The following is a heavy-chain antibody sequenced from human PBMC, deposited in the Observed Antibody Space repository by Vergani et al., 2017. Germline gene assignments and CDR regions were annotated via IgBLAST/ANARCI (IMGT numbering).Heavy chain of an antibody. CDR1: GGSISSGGYY. Sequence: QVQLQESGPGLVKPSQTLSLTCTVSGGSISSGGYYWSWIRQHPGKGLEWIGYIYYSGSTYYNPSLKSRVTISVDTSKNQFSLKLSSVTAADTAVYYCAREAVRTFGGVIVPYFYYGMDVWGQGTTVTVSS. CDR3: AREAVRTFGGVIVPYFYYGMDV. J-gene: IGHJ6*02. CDR2: IYYSGST. D-gene: IGHD3-16*02. V-gene: IGHV4-31*03.